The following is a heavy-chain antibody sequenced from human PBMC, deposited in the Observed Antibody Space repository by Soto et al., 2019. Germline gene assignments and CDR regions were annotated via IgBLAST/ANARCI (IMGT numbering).Heavy chain of an antibody. V-gene: IGHV1-69*13. J-gene: IGHJ3*02. CDR1: GGTFSSYA. CDR3: ASSDYYDSSGYPHAFDI. CDR2: IIPIFGTA. D-gene: IGHD3-22*01. Sequence: SVKVSCKASGGTFSSYAISWVRQAPGQGLEWMGGIIPIFGTANYAQKFQGRVTITADESTSIAYMELSSLRSEDTAVYYCASSDYYDSSGYPHAFDIWGQGTMVTVSS.